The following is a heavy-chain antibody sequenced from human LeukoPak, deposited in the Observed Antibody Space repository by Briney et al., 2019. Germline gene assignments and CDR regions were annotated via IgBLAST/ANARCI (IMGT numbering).Heavy chain of an antibody. V-gene: IGHV3-53*01. Sequence: GSLRLSCAASGFTVSSNYMSWVRQAPGKGLEWVSVIYSGGSTYYADSVKGRFTISRDNSKNTLYLQMNSLRAEDTAVYYCARELSTPVHAFDIWGQGTMVTVSS. CDR1: GFTVSSNY. CDR2: IYSGGST. CDR3: ARELSTPVHAFDI. J-gene: IGHJ3*02. D-gene: IGHD3-10*01.